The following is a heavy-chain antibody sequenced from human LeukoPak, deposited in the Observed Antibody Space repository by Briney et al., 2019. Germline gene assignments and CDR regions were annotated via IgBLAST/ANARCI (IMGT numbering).Heavy chain of an antibody. Sequence: GGSLRLSCADSGFTFIRYAMSWVRQAPGKGLEWVSGISDSGGSTYYADSVKGRFTISRDNSKNTLYLQMNSLRAEDTAVYYCAKTLYSYGYDLFEFDPWGQGTLVTVSS. J-gene: IGHJ5*02. CDR1: GFTFIRYA. V-gene: IGHV3-23*01. CDR3: AKTLYSYGYDLFEFDP. CDR2: ISDSGGST. D-gene: IGHD5-18*01.